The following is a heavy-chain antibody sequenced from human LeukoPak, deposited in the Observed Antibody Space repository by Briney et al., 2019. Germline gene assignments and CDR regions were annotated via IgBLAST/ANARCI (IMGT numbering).Heavy chain of an antibody. D-gene: IGHD6-13*01. Sequence: PSETLSLTCAVSGGSISSSNWWSWVRQPPGKGLEWTGEIYHSGSTNYNPSLKSRVTISVDKSKNQFSLKLSSVTAADTAVYYCARVLSSSWSLYYFDYWGQGTLVTVSS. CDR3: ARVLSSSWSLYYFDY. CDR2: IYHSGST. J-gene: IGHJ4*02. CDR1: GGSISSSNW. V-gene: IGHV4-4*02.